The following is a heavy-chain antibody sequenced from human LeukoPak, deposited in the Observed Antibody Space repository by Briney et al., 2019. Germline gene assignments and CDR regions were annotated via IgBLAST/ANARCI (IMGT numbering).Heavy chain of an antibody. V-gene: IGHV4-61*02. CDR3: ARAGSSSWLAAINSFDY. J-gene: IGHJ4*02. D-gene: IGHD6-13*01. CDR1: GGSISSGSYY. Sequence: KTSETLSLTCTVSGGSISSGSYYWSWIRQPAGKGLEWIGRIYTSGSTYYNPSLKSRVTISVDTSKNQFSLKLSSVTAADTAVYYCARAGSSSWLAAINSFDYWGQGTLVTVSS. CDR2: IYTSGST.